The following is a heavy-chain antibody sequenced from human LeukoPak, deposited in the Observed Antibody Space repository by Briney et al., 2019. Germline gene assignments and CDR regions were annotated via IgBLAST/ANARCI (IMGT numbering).Heavy chain of an antibody. CDR1: EFSVGSNY. J-gene: IGHJ5*02. CDR2: INSDGSST. CDR3: ARDHSSSWYGNWFDP. Sequence: GGSLRLSCAASEFSVGSNYMTWVRQAPGKGLVWVSRINSDGSSTSYADSVKGRFTISRDNAKNTLYLQMNSLRAEDTAVYYCARDHSSSWYGNWFDPWGQGTLVTVSS. D-gene: IGHD6-13*01. V-gene: IGHV3-74*01.